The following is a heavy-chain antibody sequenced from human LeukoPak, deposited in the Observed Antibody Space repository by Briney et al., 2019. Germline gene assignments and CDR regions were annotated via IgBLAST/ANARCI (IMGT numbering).Heavy chain of an antibody. D-gene: IGHD3-3*01. V-gene: IGHV4-59*01. J-gene: IGHJ4*02. CDR3: ARLRGDYDFWSGYFYYIDY. CDR1: GGSISSYY. Sequence: SETLSLTCTVSGGSISSYYWSWIRQPPGKGLEWIGYIYYSGSTNYNPSLKSRVTISVDTSKNQFSLKLSSVTAADTAVYYCARLRGDYDFWSGYFYYIDYWGQGTLVTVSS. CDR2: IYYSGST.